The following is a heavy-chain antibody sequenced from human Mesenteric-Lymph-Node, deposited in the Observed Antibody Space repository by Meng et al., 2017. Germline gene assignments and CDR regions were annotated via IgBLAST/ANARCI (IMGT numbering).Heavy chain of an antibody. CDR3: ARELGIAVSGSDY. CDR1: GFTFSDYY. J-gene: IGHJ4*02. CDR2: ISSSGSTI. V-gene: IGHV3-11*04. D-gene: IGHD6-19*01. Sequence: GESLKISCAASGFTFSDYYMSWIRQAPGKGLEWVSYISSSGSTIYYADSVKGRFTISRDNAKNSLYLQMNSLRAEDTAVYYCARELGIAVSGSDYWGQGTLVTVSS.